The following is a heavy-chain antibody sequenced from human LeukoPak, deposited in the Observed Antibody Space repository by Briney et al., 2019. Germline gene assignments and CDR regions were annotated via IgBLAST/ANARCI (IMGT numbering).Heavy chain of an antibody. V-gene: IGHV4-38-2*02. CDR3: ARRRGDINSSSYDY. D-gene: IGHD6-6*01. J-gene: IGHJ4*01. CDR1: GYSISSGYY. CDR2: IYHSGTT. Sequence: PSETLSLTCTVSGYSISSGYYWGWIRQPPGKGLEWIGSIYHSGTTYYNPSLESRVTISVDTSKNQFSLKLSSVTAADTAVYYCARRRGDINSSSYDYWGHGTLVTVSS.